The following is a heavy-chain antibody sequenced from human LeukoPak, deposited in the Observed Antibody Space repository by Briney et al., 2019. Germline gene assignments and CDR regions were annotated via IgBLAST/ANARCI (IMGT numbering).Heavy chain of an antibody. CDR3: ARDRGSSGYWYYFDY. CDR1: GGSISSSSYY. Sequence: PSETLSLTCTVSGGSISSSSYYWGWIRQPPGKGLEWIGSIYYSGSANYNPSLRSRVTISIDTSKKQFSLKLNSVTATDTAVYYCARDRGSSGYWYYFDYWGQGTLVTVSS. V-gene: IGHV4-39*07. J-gene: IGHJ4*02. D-gene: IGHD3-22*01. CDR2: IYYSGSA.